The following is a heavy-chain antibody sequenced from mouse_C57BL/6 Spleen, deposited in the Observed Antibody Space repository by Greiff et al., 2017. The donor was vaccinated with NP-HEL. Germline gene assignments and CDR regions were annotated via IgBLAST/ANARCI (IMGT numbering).Heavy chain of an antibody. CDR1: GFTFSDYG. CDR3: ARFITSGGVFYYAMDY. Sequence: EVKLMESGGGLVKPGGSLKLSCAASGFTFSDYGMHWVRQAPEKGLEWVAYISSGSSTIYYADTVKGRCTISRDNAKNTLFLQITSLRSEDTAMYYCARFITSGGVFYYAMDYWGQGTSVTVSS. V-gene: IGHV5-17*01. D-gene: IGHD1-1*01. CDR2: ISSGSSTI. J-gene: IGHJ4*01.